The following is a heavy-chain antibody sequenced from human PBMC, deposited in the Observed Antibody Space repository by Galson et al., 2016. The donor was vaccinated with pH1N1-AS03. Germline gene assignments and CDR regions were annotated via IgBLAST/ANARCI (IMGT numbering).Heavy chain of an antibody. J-gene: IGHJ5*02. CDR3: ARHGEPATLSGWFDP. CDR1: GYNFTNYW. V-gene: IGHV5-51*01. Sequence: QSGAEVKKPGESLKIPCKASGYNFTNYWIGWVRQMPGKGLEWMGIIDPRDSDTRYSPSFQGQVTISVDKSFSTAYIQWGSLKASDTAMYYCARHGEPATLSGWFDPWGQGTLVTVSS. CDR2: IDPRDSDT. D-gene: IGHD1-26*01.